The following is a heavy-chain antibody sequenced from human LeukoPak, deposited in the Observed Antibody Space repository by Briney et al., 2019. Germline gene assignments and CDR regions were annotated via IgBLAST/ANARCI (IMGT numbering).Heavy chain of an antibody. CDR1: GCTFTGYY. D-gene: IGHD3-10*02. CDR3: ATIFGSTPDY. J-gene: IGHJ4*02. V-gene: IGHV1-2*06. Sequence: ASVKVSCKASGCTFTGYYMHWVRQAPGQGLEWMGRINPNSGGTNYAQKFQGRVTMTRDTSISTAYMELSRLRSNDTAVYYCATIFGSTPDYWGQGTLVTVSS. CDR2: INPNSGGT.